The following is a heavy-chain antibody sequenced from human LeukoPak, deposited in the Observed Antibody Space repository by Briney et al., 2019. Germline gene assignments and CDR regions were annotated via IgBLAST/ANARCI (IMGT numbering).Heavy chain of an antibody. V-gene: IGHV1-2*02. J-gene: IGHJ1*01. D-gene: IGHD3-22*01. CDR3: ARGGYYDSSGYHLRH. Sequence: GASVKVSCKASGYTFTGYYMHWVRQAPGQGLEWMGWINPNSGGTNYAQKFQGRVTMTRDTSISTAYMELSRLRSDDTAVYYCARGGYYDSSGYHLRHWGQGTLVTVSS. CDR1: GYTFTGYY. CDR2: INPNSGGT.